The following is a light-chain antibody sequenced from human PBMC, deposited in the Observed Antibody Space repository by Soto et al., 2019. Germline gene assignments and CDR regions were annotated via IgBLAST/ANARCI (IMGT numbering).Light chain of an antibody. CDR1: SGSIASNY. V-gene: IGLV6-57*04. J-gene: IGLJ2*01. Sequence: NFMLTQPHSVSESPGKTVTISCTRSSGSIASNYVQWYQQRPGSAPTTVIYEDNQRPSGVPDRFSGSIDSSSNSASLTISGLKPEDEADDDCQSYASSNLHVVFGGGTKLTVL. CDR3: QSYASSNLHVV. CDR2: EDN.